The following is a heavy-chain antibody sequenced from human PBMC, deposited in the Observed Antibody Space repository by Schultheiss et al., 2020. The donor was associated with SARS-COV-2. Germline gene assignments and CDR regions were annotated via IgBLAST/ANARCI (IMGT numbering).Heavy chain of an antibody. J-gene: IGHJ4*02. Sequence: GGSLRLSCAASGFTFNKAWIQWVRQAPGKGLEYVSAISSNGGSTYYADSVKGRFTISRDNSKNTLYLQMGSLRAEDMAVYYCARDGTGDYYYDSSGYFDYWGQGTLVTVSS. CDR1: GFTFNKAW. D-gene: IGHD3-22*01. V-gene: IGHV3-64*02. CDR3: ARDGTGDYYYDSSGYFDY. CDR2: ISSNGGST.